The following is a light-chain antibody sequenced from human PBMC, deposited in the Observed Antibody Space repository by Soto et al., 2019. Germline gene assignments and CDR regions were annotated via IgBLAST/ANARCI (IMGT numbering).Light chain of an antibody. V-gene: IGKV1-9*01. J-gene: IGKJ5*01. CDR2: AAS. CDR1: QGISSY. Sequence: DIKLTQSPSFLSASVGDRVTITCRASQGISSYLAWYQQKPGKAPKLLIYAASNLQSGVPSRFSGSGSGTECTLLISSLQPEGCPTYYCQQRNRAASTSGQGTRLDI. CDR3: QQRNRAAST.